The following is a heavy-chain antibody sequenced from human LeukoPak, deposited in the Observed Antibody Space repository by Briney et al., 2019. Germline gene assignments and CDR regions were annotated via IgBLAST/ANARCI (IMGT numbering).Heavy chain of an antibody. Sequence: SETLSLTCTVPGGSISSSSYYWGWIRQPPGKGLEWIGRIYYSGSTYYNPSLKSRDTISVDTSKNQFSLKLSSVTAADTAVYYCARDLSESYYYGSGSYYFDYWGQGTLVTVSS. D-gene: IGHD3-10*01. CDR2: IYYSGST. J-gene: IGHJ4*02. V-gene: IGHV4-39*07. CDR3: ARDLSESYYYGSGSYYFDY. CDR1: GGSISSSSYY.